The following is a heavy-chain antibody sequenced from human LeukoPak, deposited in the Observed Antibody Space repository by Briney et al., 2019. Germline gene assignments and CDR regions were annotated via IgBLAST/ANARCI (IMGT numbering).Heavy chain of an antibody. CDR3: ARVSMRGFDP. CDR2: IKQDGSEK. V-gene: IGHV3-7*01. Sequence: GGSLRLSCAASGFTVSSNYMSWVRQAPGKGLEWVANIKQDGSEKYYVDSVKGRFTISRDNAKNSLYLQMNSLRAEDTAVYYCARVSMRGFDPWGQGTLVTVSS. CDR1: GFTVSSNY. J-gene: IGHJ5*02.